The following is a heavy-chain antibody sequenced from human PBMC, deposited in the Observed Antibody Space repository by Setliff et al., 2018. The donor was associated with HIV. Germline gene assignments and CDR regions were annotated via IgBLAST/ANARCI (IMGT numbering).Heavy chain of an antibody. CDR2: VYYSGTT. CDR1: GGSISTYY. CDR3: ARAPFYYGSGSYQTFDY. Sequence: PSETLSLTCTVSGGSISTYYWSWIRQPPGKGLEWIGYVYYSGTTNYNPSLKSRVTISVDTSKNQFSLKLSSVTAADTAVYYCARAPFYYGSGSYQTFDYWGQGTLVTVSS. V-gene: IGHV4-59*01. D-gene: IGHD3-10*01. J-gene: IGHJ4*02.